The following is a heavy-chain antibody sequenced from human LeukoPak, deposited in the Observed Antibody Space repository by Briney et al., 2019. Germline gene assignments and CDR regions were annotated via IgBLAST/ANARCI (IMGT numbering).Heavy chain of an antibody. D-gene: IGHD5-18*01. J-gene: IGHJ4*02. CDR2: IYHSANT. V-gene: IGHV4-38-2*01. Sequence: SQSLSLTCALSGYSISSGYYGCWIRQPPGKGVEWIGSIYHSANTNYNPSLKSRVTISVHTSKYRFSLKLSSVTAADTAVYYCATVDTAMGYFDYWGEGTLVTVSS. CDR3: ATVDTAMGYFDY. CDR1: GYSISSGYY.